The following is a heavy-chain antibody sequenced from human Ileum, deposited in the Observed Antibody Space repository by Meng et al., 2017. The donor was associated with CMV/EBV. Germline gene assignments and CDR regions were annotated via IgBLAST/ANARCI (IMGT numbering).Heavy chain of an antibody. CDR3: ARRPRITMIVVVISYFDY. CDR2: INHSGST. Sequence: SETLSLTCTVSGGSITSYYWSWIRQPAGKGLEWVGEINHSGSTNYNPSLKSRVTISVDMSKNQFSLKLSSVTAADTAVYYCARRPRITMIVVVISYFDYWGQGTLVTVSS. V-gene: IGHV4-34*01. J-gene: IGHJ4*03. CDR1: GGSITSYY. D-gene: IGHD3-22*01.